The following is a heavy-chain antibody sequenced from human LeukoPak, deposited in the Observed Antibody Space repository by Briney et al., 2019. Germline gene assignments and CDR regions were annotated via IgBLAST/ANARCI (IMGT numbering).Heavy chain of an antibody. CDR1: GGSISSHNHH. V-gene: IGHV4-39*02. J-gene: IGHJ4*02. D-gene: IGHD5-24*01. Sequence: SSETLSLTCSVSGGSISSHNHHWDWIRQPPGNGLEWIGSIHHSGVTYSNPSLRSRLTLSVNMSKNHFSLNLRSVTAADTAVYYCARRDNSFDSWGPGTLVTVSS. CDR3: ARRDNSFDS. CDR2: IHHSGVT.